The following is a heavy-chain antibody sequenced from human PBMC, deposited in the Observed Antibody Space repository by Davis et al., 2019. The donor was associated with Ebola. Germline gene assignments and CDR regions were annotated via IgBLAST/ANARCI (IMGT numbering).Heavy chain of an antibody. CDR1: GGSFSGYY. J-gene: IGHJ3*02. D-gene: IGHD3-10*01. Sequence: MPGGSLRLSCAVYGGSFSGYYWSWIRQPPGKGLEWIGEINHSGSTNYNPSLKSRVTISVDTSKNQFSLKLTSVTAADTAVYYCALRVLLWFGGGAQDAFDIWGQGTMVTVSS. CDR3: ALRVLLWFGGGAQDAFDI. V-gene: IGHV4-34*01. CDR2: INHSGST.